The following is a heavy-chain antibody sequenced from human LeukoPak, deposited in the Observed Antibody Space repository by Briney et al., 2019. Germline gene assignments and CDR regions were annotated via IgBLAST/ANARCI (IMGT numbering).Heavy chain of an antibody. Sequence: GGSLRLSCAASGFTFNHYEMNWVRLAPGKGLEWVSYISSSSGIIYYADSVKGRFTISRDNAKNALHLQMSSLRAVDTARYYCARLHVRGYRYGFDFWGQGTLVTVSS. CDR3: ARLHVRGYRYGFDF. CDR1: GFTFNHYE. D-gene: IGHD5-18*01. V-gene: IGHV3-48*03. CDR2: ISSSSGII. J-gene: IGHJ4*02.